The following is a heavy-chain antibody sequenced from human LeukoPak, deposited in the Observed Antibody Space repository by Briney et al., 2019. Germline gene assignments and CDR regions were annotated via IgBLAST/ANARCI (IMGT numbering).Heavy chain of an antibody. J-gene: IGHJ6*02. CDR1: GYTFTSYA. D-gene: IGHD3-10*01. CDR3: AREGSYGSGSSPPTDYGMDV. V-gene: IGHV1-3*01. CDR2: INAGNGNT. Sequence: ASVKVSCKASGYTFTSYAMHWVRQAPGQRPEWMGWINAGNGNTKYSQKFQGRVTITRDTSASTAYMELSSLRSEDTAVYYCAREGSYGSGSSPPTDYGMDVWGQGTTVTVSS.